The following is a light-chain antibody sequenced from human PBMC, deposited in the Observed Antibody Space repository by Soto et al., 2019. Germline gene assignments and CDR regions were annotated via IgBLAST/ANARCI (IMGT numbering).Light chain of an antibody. J-gene: IGLJ2*01. V-gene: IGLV2-8*01. CDR2: EVS. CDR3: SSYAGTNNVV. CDR1: SSDVGGYNY. Sequence: QSALTQPPSAAGSPGQSVTISCTGTSSDVGGYNYVSWYQQHPGKAPKLMIYEVSKRPSGVPDRFSGSKSGNTASLTVSGLQAEDEADYYCSSYAGTNNVVFVGGTQLNVL.